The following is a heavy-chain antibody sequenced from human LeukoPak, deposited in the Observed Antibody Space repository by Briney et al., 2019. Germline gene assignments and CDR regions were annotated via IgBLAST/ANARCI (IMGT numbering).Heavy chain of an antibody. D-gene: IGHD3-10*01. CDR3: ARYITTWVWFYFDY. CDR2: ISSSGSTI. V-gene: IGHV3-48*03. J-gene: IGHJ4*02. CDR1: GFTFSSYE. Sequence: QTGGSLRLSCAASGFTFSSYEMNWVRQAPGKGLEWVSYISSSGSTIYYADSVKGRFTISRDNAKNSLYLQMNSLRAEDTAVYYCARYITTWVWFYFDYWGQGTLVTVSS.